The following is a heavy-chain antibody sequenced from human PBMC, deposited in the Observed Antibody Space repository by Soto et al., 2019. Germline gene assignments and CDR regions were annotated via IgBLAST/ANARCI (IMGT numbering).Heavy chain of an antibody. V-gene: IGHV1-69*06. Sequence: QVYLVQSGAEVKKPGSSVKISCKASGGIFSSNTINWVRQAAGQGLEWMGGIIPLFGTAHYAEQFQGRVTITAAKSTKTDYMELTSLSSADTAVYYCASKAACGGDCYAFDSWGQGTLVTVSS. J-gene: IGHJ4*02. CDR3: ASKAACGGDCYAFDS. D-gene: IGHD2-21*02. CDR2: IIPLFGTA. CDR1: GGIFSSNT.